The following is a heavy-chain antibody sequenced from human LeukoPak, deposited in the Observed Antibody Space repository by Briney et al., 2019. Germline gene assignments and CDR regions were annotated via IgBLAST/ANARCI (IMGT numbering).Heavy chain of an antibody. CDR1: GYTFTDYY. V-gene: IGHV1-2*02. CDR3: ARDLSYGDLGY. J-gene: IGHJ4*02. Sequence: ASVKVSCKASGYTFTDYYIHWVRQAPGQGLERMGWINSNSGDTNFAQRLQGRVTVTRDTSISTAYMELSRLRSDDTAVYYCARDLSYGDLGYWGQGTLVTVSS. CDR2: INSNSGDT. D-gene: IGHD2-2*03.